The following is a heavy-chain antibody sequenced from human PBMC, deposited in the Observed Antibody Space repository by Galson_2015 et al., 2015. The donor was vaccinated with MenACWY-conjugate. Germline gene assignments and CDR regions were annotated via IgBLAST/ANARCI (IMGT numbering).Heavy chain of an antibody. CDR1: GGSISSSSYF. Sequence: ETLSLTCTVSGGSISSSSYFWGWIRQPPGKGLEWIGTISYSGSTHYNPSLNNRVTVSADTSKNQFPLNVNSVTAADTALYYCARRSARLTLGAFDIWGQGTMVTVSS. J-gene: IGHJ3*02. D-gene: IGHD4-23*01. CDR2: ISYSGST. V-gene: IGHV4-39*01. CDR3: ARRSARLTLGAFDI.